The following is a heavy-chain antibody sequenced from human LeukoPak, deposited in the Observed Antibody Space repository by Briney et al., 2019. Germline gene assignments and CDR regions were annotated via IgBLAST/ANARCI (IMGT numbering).Heavy chain of an antibody. D-gene: IGHD5-12*01. V-gene: IGHV4-59*12. CDR1: DDSISDYY. CDR2: FHNSGSS. CDR3: TSGGEWLIDY. Sequence: PSETLSLTCTVSDDSISDYYRGWIRQPRGEGLEWIGYFHNSGSSTYNPSLKRRVPISADTSKNPVSVKLNSLTTADPTVYSCTSGGEWLIDYWGQGILVTVSS. J-gene: IGHJ4*02.